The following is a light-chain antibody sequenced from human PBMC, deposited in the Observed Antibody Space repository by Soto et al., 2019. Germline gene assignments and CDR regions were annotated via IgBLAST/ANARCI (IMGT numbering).Light chain of an antibody. CDR1: SSNIGSNT. J-gene: IGLJ1*01. Sequence: QSALTQPPSASGTPGQRVTISRSGSSSNIGSNTVNWYQQLPGTAPKLLIYSNNQRPSGVPDRFSGSKSGTSASLAISGLQSEDEADYYCAAWDDSLNGRVFGTGTKVTVL. V-gene: IGLV1-44*01. CDR3: AAWDDSLNGRV. CDR2: SNN.